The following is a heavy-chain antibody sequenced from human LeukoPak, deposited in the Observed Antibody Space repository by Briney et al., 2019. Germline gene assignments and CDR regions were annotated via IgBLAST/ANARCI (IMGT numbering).Heavy chain of an antibody. CDR1: GFPFNNYY. CDR3: ARGHYGMDV. J-gene: IGHJ6*02. CDR2: ISTSSDT. Sequence: GGSLRLSCAASGFPFNNYYMTWIRQAPGKGLEWVSYISTSSDTIYADSVQGRFSVSRDNAKNSLYLQMNSLRAEDTAVYYRARGHYGMDVWGQGTTVTVSS. V-gene: IGHV3-11*06.